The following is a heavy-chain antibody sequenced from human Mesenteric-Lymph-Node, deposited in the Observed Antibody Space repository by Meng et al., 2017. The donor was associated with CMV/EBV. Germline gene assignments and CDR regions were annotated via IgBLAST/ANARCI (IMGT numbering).Heavy chain of an antibody. CDR1: GRASSSRRYY. CDR2: IYYSGST. V-gene: IGHV4-39*01. J-gene: IGHJ5*02. D-gene: IGHD1-26*01. CDR3: AKWDMGHNWFDP. Sequence: GRASSSRRYYWGWIRQTPGKGLAWIGRIYYSGSTYYNPSLKSRVTISVDTSKNQFTLKLSSVTAADTAVYYCAKWDMGHNWFDPWGQGTLVTVSS.